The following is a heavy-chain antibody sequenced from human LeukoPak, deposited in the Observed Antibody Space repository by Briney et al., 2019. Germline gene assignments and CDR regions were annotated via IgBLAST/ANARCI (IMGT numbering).Heavy chain of an antibody. Sequence: GGSLRLSCAASGFNFRGYGMSWFRQAPGKGLEWVSAISGNTIRTHYADSVKGRFSISRDNSKNTLFLQMNTLRADDTAVYHCARTNPVYGDYDYWGQGTLVTVSS. CDR1: GFNFRGYG. CDR3: ARTNPVYGDYDY. J-gene: IGHJ4*02. CDR2: ISGNTIRT. V-gene: IGHV3-23*01. D-gene: IGHD4-17*01.